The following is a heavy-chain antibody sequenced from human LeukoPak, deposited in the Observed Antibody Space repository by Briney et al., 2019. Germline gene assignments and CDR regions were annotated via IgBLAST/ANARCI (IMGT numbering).Heavy chain of an antibody. CDR3: ARLTGTTGFGWFDP. Sequence: GESLKTSCKGSGYSFTTYWIGWVRQMPGKGLEWMGIIYPGDSDTRYSRSFQRYVAISADKSISTAYLQWSSLKASDTAMYYCARLTGTTGFGWFDPWGQGALFTASS. D-gene: IGHD1-7*01. CDR2: IYPGDSDT. CDR1: GYSFTTYW. J-gene: IGHJ5*02. V-gene: IGHV5-51*01.